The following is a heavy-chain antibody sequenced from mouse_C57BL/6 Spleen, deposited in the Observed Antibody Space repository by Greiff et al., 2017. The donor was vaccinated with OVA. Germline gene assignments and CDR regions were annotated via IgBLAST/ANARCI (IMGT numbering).Heavy chain of an antibody. CDR2: ISDGGSYT. CDR3: AREALYGSSLYWYFDV. J-gene: IGHJ1*03. CDR1: GFTFSSYA. V-gene: IGHV5-4*01. Sequence: DVQLVESGGGLVKPGGSLKLSCAASGFTFSSYAMSWVRQTPEKRLEWVATISDGGSYTYYPDNVKGRFTISRDNAKNNLYLQMSHLKSEDTAMYYCAREALYGSSLYWYFDVWGTGTTVTVSS. D-gene: IGHD1-1*01.